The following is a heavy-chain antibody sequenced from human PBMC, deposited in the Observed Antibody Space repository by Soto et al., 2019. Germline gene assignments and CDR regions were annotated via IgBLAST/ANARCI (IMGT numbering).Heavy chain of an antibody. CDR3: ARGRYSSSRQTSNWFDP. V-gene: IGHV4-34*01. CDR1: GGSFIGYY. D-gene: IGHD6-13*01. J-gene: IGHJ5*02. CDR2: INHSGST. Sequence: SETLSLTCAVYGGSFIGYYWIWIRQPPGKGLEWIGEINHSGSTNYNPSLKSRVTISVDTSKNQFSLKLSSVTAADTAVYYCARGRYSSSRQTSNWFDPWGQGTLVTVSS.